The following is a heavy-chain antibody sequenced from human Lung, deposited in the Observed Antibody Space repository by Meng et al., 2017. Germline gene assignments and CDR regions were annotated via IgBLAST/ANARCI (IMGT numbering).Heavy chain of an antibody. Sequence: QVQLQPWGEGLLKPSGTLSLTCVVSGGSFSDYYWSWIRQPPGKGLEWIGEINHSGSTNYNPSLESRATISVDTSQNNLSLKLSSVTAADSAVYYCARGPTTMAHDFDYWGQGTLVTVSS. J-gene: IGHJ4*02. V-gene: IGHV4-34*01. D-gene: IGHD4-11*01. CDR2: INHSGST. CDR3: ARGPTTMAHDFDY. CDR1: GGSFSDYY.